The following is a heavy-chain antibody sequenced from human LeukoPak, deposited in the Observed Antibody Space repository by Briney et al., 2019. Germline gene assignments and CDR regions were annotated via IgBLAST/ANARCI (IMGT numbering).Heavy chain of an antibody. V-gene: IGHV3-7*01. D-gene: IGHD2-8*01. CDR1: GFTFSMYW. CDR3: TRDRQGPRLYEMDV. Sequence: GGSLRLSCAASGFTFSMYWMSWVRQAPGKGPEWVANIKVDGSEIYYVDSVKGRFTISRDNAKNSLYLQMNSLRAEDTAVYYCTRDRQGPRLYEMDVWGQGTTVTVSS. CDR2: IKVDGSEI. J-gene: IGHJ6*02.